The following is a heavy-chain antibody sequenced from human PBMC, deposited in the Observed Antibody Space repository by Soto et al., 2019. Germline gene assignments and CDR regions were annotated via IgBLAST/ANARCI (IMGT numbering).Heavy chain of an antibody. Sequence: QVQLQESGPGLVKPSETLSLTCTVSGGSISSYYWSWIRQPPGERLEWIGYVYYSGSTNYNPSLKSRVTISVDTSKNQFSLKLNSVTAADTAVYYCARTNYDFWSGFGYWGQGTLVTVSS. CDR2: VYYSGST. V-gene: IGHV4-59*08. CDR3: ARTNYDFWSGFGY. CDR1: GGSISSYY. D-gene: IGHD3-3*01. J-gene: IGHJ4*02.